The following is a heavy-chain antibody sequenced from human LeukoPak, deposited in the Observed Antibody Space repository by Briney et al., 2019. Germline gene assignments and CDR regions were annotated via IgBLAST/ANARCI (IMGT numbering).Heavy chain of an antibody. CDR2: INKDGGEK. CDR1: GFTFSSYW. Sequence: PGTSLRLSCAASGFTFSSYWMSWVRQAPGKGLEWVANINKDGGEKYYVDSVKGRFTISRDNAKNSLYLQMNSLRADDTAVYYCVKDSPPRYSGSPPAYWGQGTLVTVSS. D-gene: IGHD1-26*01. V-gene: IGHV3-7*03. J-gene: IGHJ4*02. CDR3: VKDSPPRYSGSPPAY.